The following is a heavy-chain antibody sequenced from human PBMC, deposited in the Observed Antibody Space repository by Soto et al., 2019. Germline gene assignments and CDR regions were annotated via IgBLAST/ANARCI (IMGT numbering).Heavy chain of an antibody. CDR1: GYTFINYH. V-gene: IGHV1-18*01. CDR3: AKSPRGEMATD. J-gene: IGHJ4*02. D-gene: IGHD5-12*01. CDR2: INTYNGIT. Sequence: QVQLVQSGGEVKKPGASVTVSCKASGYTFINYHITWVRQAPGQGLEWMAWINTYNGITDYAQKFQGRVTITRDTSTSTAYMELRNLGSDDTAVYFCAKSPRGEMATDWGQGTLVTVSS.